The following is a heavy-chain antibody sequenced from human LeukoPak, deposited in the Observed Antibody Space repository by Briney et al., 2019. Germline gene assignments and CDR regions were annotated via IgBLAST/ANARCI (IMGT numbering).Heavy chain of an antibody. CDR1: GFTFSSYA. J-gene: IGHJ5*02. D-gene: IGHD3-9*01. V-gene: IGHV3-23*01. CDR3: AKDRGLYYDILTGQRNWFDP. CDR2: ISGSGGST. Sequence: SGGSLRLSCAASGFTFSSYAMSWVRQAPGKGLEWVSAISGSGGSTYYADSVKGRFTISRDNSKNTLYLQMNSLRAEDTAVYYCAKDRGLYYDILTGQRNWFDPWGQGTLVTVSS.